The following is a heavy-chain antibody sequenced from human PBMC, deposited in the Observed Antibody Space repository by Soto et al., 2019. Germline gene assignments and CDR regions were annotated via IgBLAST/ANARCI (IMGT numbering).Heavy chain of an antibody. V-gene: IGHV4-59*01. CDR2: IYYSGST. CDR3: GSYYGDYGYFDY. J-gene: IGHJ4*02. Sequence: KPSETLSLTCTVSGGSISSYYWSWIRQPPGKGLEWIGYIYYSGSTNYNPSLKSRVTISVDTSKNQFSLKLSSVTAADTAVYYCGSYYGDYGYFDYWGQGTLVTVSS. D-gene: IGHD4-17*01. CDR1: GGSISSYY.